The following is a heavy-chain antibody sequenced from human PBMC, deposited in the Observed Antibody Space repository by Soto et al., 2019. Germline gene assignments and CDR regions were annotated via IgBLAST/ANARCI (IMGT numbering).Heavy chain of an antibody. CDR3: ARDPGYCSSGSCRWFDP. V-gene: IGHV3-7*03. J-gene: IGHJ5*02. CDR1: EFTFSSYW. CDR2: IKQDGSEK. Sequence: GGSLRLSCAASEFTFSSYWISWVRQAPGKGLEWVANIKQDGSEKYYVDSVKGRFTISRDNAKNSLYLQMNSLRAEDTAMYYCARDPGYCSSGSCRWFDPWGQGTLVTVSS. D-gene: IGHD2-15*01.